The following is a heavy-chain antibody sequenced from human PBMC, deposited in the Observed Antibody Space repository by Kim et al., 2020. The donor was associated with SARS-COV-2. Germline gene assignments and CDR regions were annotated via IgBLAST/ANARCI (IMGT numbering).Heavy chain of an antibody. J-gene: IGHJ4*02. V-gene: IGHV3-30*04. CDR2: ISYDGSNK. CDR3: ARVTYCGGDCYSSLFDY. Sequence: GGSLRLSCAASGFTFSSYAMHWVRRAPGKGREGVAVISYDGSNKYYADSVKGRFTISRDNSKNTLYLQMNSLRAEDTAVYYCARVTYCGGDCYSSLFDYWGQGTLVTVSS. CDR1: GFTFSSYA. D-gene: IGHD2-21*02.